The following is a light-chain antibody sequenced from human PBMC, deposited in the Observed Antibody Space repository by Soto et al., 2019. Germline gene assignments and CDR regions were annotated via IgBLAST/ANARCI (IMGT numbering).Light chain of an antibody. CDR2: DVS. Sequence: QSALTQPRSVSGSPGQSVTISCTGTSSDVGGYDYVSWYQQHPGKAPQLMIYDVSERPSGVPDRFSGSKSGNTASLTISGLRAEDEADYDCCSYAGSYTYVFGTGTKVTVL. V-gene: IGLV2-11*01. CDR3: CSYAGSYTYV. J-gene: IGLJ1*01. CDR1: SSDVGGYDY.